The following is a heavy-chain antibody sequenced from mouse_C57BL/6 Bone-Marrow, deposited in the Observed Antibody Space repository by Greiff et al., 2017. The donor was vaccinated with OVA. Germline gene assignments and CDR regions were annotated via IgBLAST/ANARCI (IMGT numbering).Heavy chain of an antibody. V-gene: IGHV5-6*02. CDR1: GFTFSSYG. J-gene: IGHJ1*03. CDR2: ISSGGSYT. Sequence: VMLVESGGDLVKPGGSLKLSCAASGFTFSSYGMSWVRQTPDKRLEWVATISSGGSYTYYPDSVKGRFTISRDNAKNTLYLQMSSLKSEDTAMYYCERQYYGSSYPGWYFDVWGTGTTVTVSS. D-gene: IGHD1-1*01. CDR3: ERQYYGSSYPGWYFDV.